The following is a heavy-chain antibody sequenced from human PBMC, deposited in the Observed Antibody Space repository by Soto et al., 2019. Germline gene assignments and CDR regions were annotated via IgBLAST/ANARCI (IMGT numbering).Heavy chain of an antibody. CDR1: GYTFSSYA. V-gene: IGHV1-3*01. CDR2: INAGYGNT. Sequence: GASVKVSCKASGYTFSSYAMHWVRQAPGQRLEWMGWINAGYGNTKSSQKFQDRVTISRDTSASTAYMELTSLRSEDTAVYYCATGVGATTLFDYWGQGTLVTVSS. CDR3: ATGVGATTLFDY. D-gene: IGHD1-26*01. J-gene: IGHJ4*02.